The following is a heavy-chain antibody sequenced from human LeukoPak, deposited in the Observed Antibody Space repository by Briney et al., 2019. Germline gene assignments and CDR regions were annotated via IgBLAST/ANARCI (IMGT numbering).Heavy chain of an antibody. Sequence: GGSLRLSCAASTFTLSSYSMNWVRQAPGKGLDWVSSISPTSAYIYYQDSVKGRFTISRDDAKNSLYLEMDSLRAEDTAVYYCARTIYYYESTSYFSDAFDVWGQGTMVTVSS. D-gene: IGHD3-22*01. CDR3: ARTIYYYESTSYFSDAFDV. CDR2: ISPTSAYI. V-gene: IGHV3-21*01. J-gene: IGHJ3*01. CDR1: TFTLSSYS.